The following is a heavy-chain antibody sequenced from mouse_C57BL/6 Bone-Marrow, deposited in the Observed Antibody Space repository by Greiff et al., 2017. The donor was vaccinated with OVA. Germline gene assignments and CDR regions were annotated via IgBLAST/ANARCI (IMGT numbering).Heavy chain of an antibody. CDR3: AGGFYFDY. J-gene: IGHJ2*01. CDR1: GYSITSAY. V-gene: IGHV3-8*01. CDR2: ISYSGST. Sequence: EVQGVESGPGLAKPSQPLSLTCSVTGYSITSAYWNWIRKFPGNKLEYMGYISYSGSTYYNPSLKSRISITRDTSKNQYYLQLNSVTTEDTATYYCAGGFYFDYWGQGTTLTVSS.